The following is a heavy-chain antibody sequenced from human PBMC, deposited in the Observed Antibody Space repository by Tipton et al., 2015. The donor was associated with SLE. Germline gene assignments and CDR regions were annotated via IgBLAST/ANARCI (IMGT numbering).Heavy chain of an antibody. CDR1: GGSFSGYY. CDR3: ARGGRTFYYYYYGMDV. Sequence: TLSLTCAVYGGSFSGYYWSWIRQPPGKGLEWIGEINHSGSTNYNPSLKSRVTISVDTSKNQFSLKLSSVTAADTALYYCARGGRTFYYYYYGMDVWGQGTTVTVSS. J-gene: IGHJ6*02. V-gene: IGHV4-34*01. CDR2: INHSGST. D-gene: IGHD2-15*01.